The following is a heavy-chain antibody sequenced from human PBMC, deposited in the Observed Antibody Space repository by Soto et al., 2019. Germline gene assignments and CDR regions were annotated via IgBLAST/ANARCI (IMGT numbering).Heavy chain of an antibody. J-gene: IGHJ6*03. V-gene: IGHV4-34*01. D-gene: IGHD6-13*01. CDR2: INHSGST. CDR3: TRGRGAAAGTGCPTRPRYYYYYMDV. CDR1: GGSFSGYY. Sequence: PSETLSLTCAVYGGSFSGYYWSWIRQPPGKGLEWIGEINHSGSTNYNPSLKSRVTISVDTSKNQFSLKLSSVTAADTAVYYCTRGRGAAAGTGCPTRPRYYYYYMDVWAKGTTVTVSS.